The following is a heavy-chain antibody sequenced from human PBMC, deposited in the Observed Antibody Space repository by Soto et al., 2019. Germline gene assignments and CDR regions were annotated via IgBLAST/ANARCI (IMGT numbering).Heavy chain of an antibody. J-gene: IGHJ6*02. V-gene: IGHV1-18*01. CDR1: GYTFTSYG. Sequence: ASVKVSCKASGYTFTSYGISWVRQAPGQGLEWMGWISAYNGNTNYAQKLQGRVTMTTDTSTNTAYMELRSLRSDDTAVYYCATGGTIFGVVLSMDVWGQGTTVTVSS. CDR2: ISAYNGNT. D-gene: IGHD3-3*01. CDR3: ATGGTIFGVVLSMDV.